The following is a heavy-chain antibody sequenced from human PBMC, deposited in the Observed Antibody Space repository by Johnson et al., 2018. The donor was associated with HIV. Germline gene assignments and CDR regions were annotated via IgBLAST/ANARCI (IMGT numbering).Heavy chain of an antibody. D-gene: IGHD2-21*02. J-gene: IGHJ3*02. CDR3: ARKVVTADDAFDI. V-gene: IGHV3-64*01. CDR1: GFTFSSYA. CDR2: ISSNGGST. Sequence: VQLVESGGGLVQPGGSLRLSCAASGFTFSSYAMHWVRQAPGKGLEYVSAISSNGGSTYYANSVKGRFTISRDNSKNTLYLQMGSLRAEDMAVYYCARKVVTADDAFDIWGQGTMVTV.